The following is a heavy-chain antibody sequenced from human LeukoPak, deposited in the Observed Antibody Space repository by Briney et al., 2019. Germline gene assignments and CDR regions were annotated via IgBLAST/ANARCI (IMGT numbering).Heavy chain of an antibody. Sequence: SGPTLVNPTQTLTLTCTFSGFSLSTRGVGVGWIRQPPGKALEWLALIYWNDDKRYSPSLKSRLTITKDTSKNQVVLTMTNMDPVDTATYYCARSTVYSYGEYYYYYYMDVWGKGTTVTISS. CDR3: ARSTVYSYGEYYYYYYMDV. V-gene: IGHV2-5*01. CDR1: GFSLSTRGVG. D-gene: IGHD5-18*01. J-gene: IGHJ6*03. CDR2: IYWNDDK.